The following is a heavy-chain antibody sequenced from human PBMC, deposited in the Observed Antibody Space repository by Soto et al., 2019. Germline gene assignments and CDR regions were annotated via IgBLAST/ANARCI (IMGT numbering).Heavy chain of an antibody. CDR1: GFSISSNNFY. Sequence: PSCTLSLTCAVSGFSISSNNFYWVWNRQPPGQGLEWVGSSDYSGSTDYTPSLKIRITIAVDTSKSQLSLRLMSVAATDMAVYYCASDLWGYCGTDCYPLDVWGQGTTVX. V-gene: IGHV4-39*07. CDR2: SDYSGST. D-gene: IGHD2-21*02. J-gene: IGHJ6*02. CDR3: ASDLWGYCGTDCYPLDV.